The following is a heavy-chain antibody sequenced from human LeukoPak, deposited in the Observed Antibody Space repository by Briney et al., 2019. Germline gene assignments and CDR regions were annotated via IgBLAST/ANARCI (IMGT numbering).Heavy chain of an antibody. J-gene: IGHJ4*02. CDR3: TRPELQGDY. Sequence: GGSLRLSCAASGFTFSGSAMHWVRQASGKGLEWVGRIRSKANSYATAYAASVKGRFTISRDDSKNTAYLQMNSLKTEDTAVYYCTRPELQGDYWGQGTLVTVSS. D-gene: IGHD1-1*01. CDR1: GFTFSGSA. V-gene: IGHV3-73*01. CDR2: IRSKANSYAT.